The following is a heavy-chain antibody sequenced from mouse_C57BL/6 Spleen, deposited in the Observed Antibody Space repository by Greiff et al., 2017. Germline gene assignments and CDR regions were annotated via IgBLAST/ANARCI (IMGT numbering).Heavy chain of an antibody. J-gene: IGHJ3*01. V-gene: IGHV2-6-1*01. CDR2: LWSDGST. D-gene: IGHD4-1*01. CDR3: ARQEPLGLAY. CDR1: GFSLTSYG. Sequence: VKLMESGPGLVAPSQSLSITCTVSGFSLTSYGVHWVRQPPGQGLEWLVVLWSDGSTTYNSALKSRLIISKDNTKSQVFLKMNSLQTDDTAMYYCARQEPLGLAYWGQGTLVTVSA.